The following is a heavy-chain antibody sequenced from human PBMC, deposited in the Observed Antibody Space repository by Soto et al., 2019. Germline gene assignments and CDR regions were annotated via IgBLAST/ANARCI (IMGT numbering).Heavy chain of an antibody. V-gene: IGHV4-4*02. Sequence: QVHLQESGPGLVKPSGTLSLTCAVSGGSITTNWWSWVRQPPGKGLEWIGEIYHSGTTNYNPSLRGRVTISVDKSNNQVSLNLNSVTAADSAIYYCARHIAVPRTRGVDYWGQGNLVTVSS. D-gene: IGHD6-19*01. CDR1: GGSITTNW. CDR3: ARHIAVPRTRGVDY. J-gene: IGHJ4*02. CDR2: IYHSGTT.